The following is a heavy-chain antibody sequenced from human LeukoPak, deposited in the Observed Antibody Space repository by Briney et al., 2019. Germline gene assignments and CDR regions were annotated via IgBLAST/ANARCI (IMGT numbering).Heavy chain of an antibody. CDR1: GYIFTNFG. J-gene: IGHJ4*02. Sequence: ASVKVSCKASGYIFTNFGISWVRQAPGQGLEWMGWISGYNGNTDYVQKLQGRVTMTADTSTTTAYMELGSLRSDDTAVYYCARGVSGSYGSYFDYWGQGTLVTVSS. D-gene: IGHD1-26*01. CDR2: ISGYNGNT. CDR3: ARGVSGSYGSYFDY. V-gene: IGHV1-18*01.